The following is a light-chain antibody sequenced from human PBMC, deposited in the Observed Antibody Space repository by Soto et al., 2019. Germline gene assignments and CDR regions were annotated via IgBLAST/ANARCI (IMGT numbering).Light chain of an antibody. CDR1: SSDVGNYNF. Sequence: QSVLTQPASVSGSPGQSITISCNGTSSDVGNYNFVSWYQQHPGKAPELMIYEVSNRPSGVSNRFSGSKSGNTASLTISGLQAEDEADYYCSSYTTRSTWVFGGGTKLTVL. CDR3: SSYTTRSTWV. V-gene: IGLV2-14*01. J-gene: IGLJ3*02. CDR2: EVS.